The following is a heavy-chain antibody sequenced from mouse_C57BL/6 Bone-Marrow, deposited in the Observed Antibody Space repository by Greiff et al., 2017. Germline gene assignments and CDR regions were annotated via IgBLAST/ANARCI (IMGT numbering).Heavy chain of an antibody. CDR3: ARVRDYYSSWYFDV. CDR1: GYTFTSYW. CDR2: IDPSDSET. J-gene: IGHJ1*03. V-gene: IGHV1-52*01. D-gene: IGHD2-12*01. Sequence: VKLQQPGAELVRPGSSVKLSCKASGYTFTSYWMHWVKQRPIQGLEWIGNIDPSDSETHYNQKFKDKATLTVDKSSSTAYMQLSSLTSEDSAVYYCARVRDYYSSWYFDVWGTGTTVTVSS.